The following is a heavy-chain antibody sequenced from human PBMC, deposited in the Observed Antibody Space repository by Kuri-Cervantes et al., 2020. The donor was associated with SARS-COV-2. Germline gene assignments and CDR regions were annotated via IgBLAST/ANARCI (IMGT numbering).Heavy chain of an antibody. J-gene: IGHJ4*02. CDR1: GGSISSYY. D-gene: IGHD6-13*01. CDR2: IYYSGST. V-gene: IGHV4-59*08. CDR3: ARTKMKYSSSWYVDY. Sequence: SETLSLTCTVSGGSISSYYWSWIRQPPGKGLEWIGYIYYSGSTNCNPSLKSRVTISVDTSKNQFSLKLSSVTAADTAVYYCARTKMKYSSSWYVDYWGQGNLVHVAS.